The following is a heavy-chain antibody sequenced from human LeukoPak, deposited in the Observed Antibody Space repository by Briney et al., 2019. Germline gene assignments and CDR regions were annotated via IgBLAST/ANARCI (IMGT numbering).Heavy chain of an antibody. V-gene: IGHV4-30-2*01. J-gene: IGHJ4*02. CDR3: AREDYGGNSGFDY. Sequence: PSETLSLTCAVSGGSLSSGGYSWSWIRQPPGKGLEWLGYIYHSGSTYYNPSLKSRVTISVDRSKNQFSLKLSSVTAADTAVYYCAREDYGGNSGFDYWGQGTLVTVSS. CDR1: GGSLSSGGYS. CDR2: IYHSGST. D-gene: IGHD4-17*01.